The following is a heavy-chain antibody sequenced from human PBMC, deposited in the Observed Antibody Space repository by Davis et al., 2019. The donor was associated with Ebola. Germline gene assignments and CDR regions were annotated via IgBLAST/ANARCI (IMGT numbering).Heavy chain of an antibody. D-gene: IGHD3-22*01. V-gene: IGHV3-64*01. Sequence: PGGPLRLSCAVSGFTFTGYAMHWVRQAPGKGLEYVSGISSNGGSTYYANSVKGRFTISRDTSKNTVSLQMGSLGAEDMAVYYCARGGTTIAVANTYHYWGQGTLVTVSS. CDR3: ARGGTTIAVANTYHY. CDR2: ISSNGGST. J-gene: IGHJ4*02. CDR1: GFTFTGYA.